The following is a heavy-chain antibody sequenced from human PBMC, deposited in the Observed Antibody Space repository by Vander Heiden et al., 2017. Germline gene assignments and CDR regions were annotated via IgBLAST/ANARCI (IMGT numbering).Heavy chain of an antibody. Sequence: QVQLVESGGGVVQPGRSLRLPWSASGFPFSTYGMPWVRQAPGKGLEWVAVISYDGSNKYYADSVKGRFTISRDNSKNTLYLQMNSLRAEDTAVYYCAKDPGAGYSSSSGNYYYYGMDVWGQGTTVTVSS. CDR3: AKDPGAGYSSSSGNYYYYGMDV. CDR2: ISYDGSNK. CDR1: GFPFSTYG. D-gene: IGHD6-6*01. V-gene: IGHV3-30*18. J-gene: IGHJ6*02.